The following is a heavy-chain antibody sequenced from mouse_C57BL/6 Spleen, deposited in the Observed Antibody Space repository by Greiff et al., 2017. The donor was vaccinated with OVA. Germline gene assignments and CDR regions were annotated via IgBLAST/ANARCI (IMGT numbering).Heavy chain of an antibody. V-gene: IGHV1-69*01. CDR1: GYTFTSYW. CDR3: ARRRDSSGYGYFDV. CDR2: IDPSDSYT. Sequence: QVHVKQPGAELVMPGASVKLSCKASGYTFTSYWMHWVKQRPGQGLEWIGEIDPSDSYTNYNQKFKGKSTLTVDKSSSTAYMQLSSLTSEDSAVYYCARRRDSSGYGYFDVWGTGTTVTVSS. J-gene: IGHJ1*03. D-gene: IGHD3-2*02.